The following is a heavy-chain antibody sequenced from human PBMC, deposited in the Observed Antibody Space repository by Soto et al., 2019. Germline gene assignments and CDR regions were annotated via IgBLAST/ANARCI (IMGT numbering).Heavy chain of an antibody. V-gene: IGHV3-23*01. D-gene: IGHD2-2*01. CDR2: ISGSGGST. CDR3: AKGDIVLVPATGGDFDI. Sequence: EVQLLESGGVLVQPGGSLRLSCAASGFTFSSYAMSWVRQAPGKGLEWVSAISGSGGSTYYADSVKGRFTISRDNSKTTLYLQINSLSVEDTAVYYCAKGDIVLVPATGGDFDIWGPRRIGTLTS. J-gene: IGHJ3*02. CDR1: GFTFSSYA.